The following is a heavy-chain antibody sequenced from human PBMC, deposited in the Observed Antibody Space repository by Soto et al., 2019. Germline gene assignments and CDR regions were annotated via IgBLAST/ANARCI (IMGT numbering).Heavy chain of an antibody. CDR1: GGSFSGYY. Sequence: VQLQQWGAGLLKPSETLSLTCAVYGGSFSGYYWNWIRQPPGKGLEWIGEINHSGSTNYNPSLKSRVTISVDTSKNQFSLKLSSVTAADTAVYYCARGYARNFDYWGQGTLVTVSS. J-gene: IGHJ4*02. CDR3: ARGYARNFDY. D-gene: IGHD2-2*01. CDR2: INHSGST. V-gene: IGHV4-34*01.